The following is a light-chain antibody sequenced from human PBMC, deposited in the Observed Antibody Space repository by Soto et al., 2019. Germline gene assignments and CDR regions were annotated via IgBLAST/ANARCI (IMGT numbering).Light chain of an antibody. CDR3: QQVNSFPPFT. CDR2: AAS. J-gene: IGKJ4*01. CDR1: QDISSS. Sequence: DLQLTQSPSFLSASVGDRVTITCRASQDISSSLAWYQQKPGKAPKILMYAASSLESWVPSRFSGSGSGTEFTLTISSLQPDDFATYYCQQVNSFPPFTFGGGTTVEIK. V-gene: IGKV1-9*01.